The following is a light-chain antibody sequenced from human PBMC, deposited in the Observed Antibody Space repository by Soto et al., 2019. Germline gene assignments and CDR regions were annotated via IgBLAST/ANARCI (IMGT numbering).Light chain of an antibody. CDR3: HTWGTDIRV. CDR2: LNSDGSH. J-gene: IGLJ3*02. V-gene: IGLV4-69*01. CDR1: SGYSSYA. Sequence: QLVLTQSPSASASLGASVKLTYTLSSGYSSYAIAWHQQQPEKGPRYFMKLNSDGSHSKGDGIPNRFSGSRSGAERYLTVSSLQSEDEADYYCHTWGTDIRVIGGGTKVTVL.